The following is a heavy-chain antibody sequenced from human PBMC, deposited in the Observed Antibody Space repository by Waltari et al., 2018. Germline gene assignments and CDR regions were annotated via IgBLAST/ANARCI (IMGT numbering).Heavy chain of an antibody. CDR1: GFTFSDYW. J-gene: IGHJ4*02. D-gene: IGHD3-10*01. CDR3: ARDVGNVGGNY. Sequence: EVQLVESGGGLVQPGGSLRLSCLVSGFTFSDYWMSGVRKAPGTGGEWMDNRTQSGMEMYYADSVKGRFTSSVDNAKNALYLQMNSLRAEDTAVYYCARDVGNVGGNYWCQGTLVTVSS. V-gene: IGHV3-7*01. CDR2: RTQSGMEM.